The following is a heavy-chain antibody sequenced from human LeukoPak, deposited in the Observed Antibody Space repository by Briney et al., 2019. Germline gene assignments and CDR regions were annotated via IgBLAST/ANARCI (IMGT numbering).Heavy chain of an antibody. V-gene: IGHV4-59*01. J-gene: IGHJ5*02. D-gene: IGHD7-27*01. CDR3: ARSILGIRFDP. Sequence: SETLSLTCTVSGGSISSYYWSWIRQPPGKGLELIGYIHYSGSTNYNLSLKSRVTISVDTYKNQFSLKLSSVTAADTAVYYCARSILGIRFDPWGQGTLVTVSS. CDR2: IHYSGST. CDR1: GGSISSYY.